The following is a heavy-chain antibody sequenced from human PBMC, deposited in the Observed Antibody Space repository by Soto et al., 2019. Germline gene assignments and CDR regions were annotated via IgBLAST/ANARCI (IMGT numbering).Heavy chain of an antibody. D-gene: IGHD4-4*01. Sequence: EVQLVESGGGLVQPGGSLRLSCAASGFTLSNYWMHWVRQGPGKGLVWVSRSNSDGTSTSYADSVSGRFTISRDNAKHTLYLQMNSLRAEDTAVYYCARGPPGNSNNGYVGDYWGQGTLVTVSS. CDR3: ARGPPGNSNNGYVGDY. CDR2: SNSDGTST. CDR1: GFTLSNYW. J-gene: IGHJ4*02. V-gene: IGHV3-74*01.